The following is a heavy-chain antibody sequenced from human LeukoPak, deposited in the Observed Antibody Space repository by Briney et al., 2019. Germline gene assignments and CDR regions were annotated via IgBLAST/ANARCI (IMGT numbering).Heavy chain of an antibody. CDR1: GGSFSSYY. CDR3: ARGIPGRSIDY. J-gene: IGHJ4*02. CDR2: INHSGST. V-gene: IGHV4-34*01. D-gene: IGHD3-16*02. Sequence: SETLSLTCAVYGGSFSSYYWSWIRQPPGKWLEWIGEINHSGSTNYNPSLKSRVTISVDTSKNQFSLKLSSVTAADTAVYYCARGIPGRSIDYWGQGTLVTVSS.